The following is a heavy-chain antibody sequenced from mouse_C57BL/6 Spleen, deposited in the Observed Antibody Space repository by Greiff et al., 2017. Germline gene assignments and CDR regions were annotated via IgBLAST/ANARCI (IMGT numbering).Heavy chain of an antibody. CDR3: AREDWAHYYAMDY. J-gene: IGHJ4*01. CDR2: IKPSNGGT. CDR1: GYTFTSYW. D-gene: IGHD4-1*01. Sequence: QVQLQQPGTELVKPGASVKLSCKASGYTFTSYWMHWVKQRPGQGLEWIGNIKPSNGGTNYNEKFKSKATLTVDKSSSTAYMQLSSLTSEDSAVYYCAREDWAHYYAMDYWGQGTSVTVSS. V-gene: IGHV1-53*01.